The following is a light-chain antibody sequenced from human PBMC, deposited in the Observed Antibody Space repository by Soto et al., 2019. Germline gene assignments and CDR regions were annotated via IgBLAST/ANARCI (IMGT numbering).Light chain of an antibody. V-gene: IGKV1-5*01. CDR3: QQYNSYPYA. J-gene: IGKJ2*01. CDR1: QSINGW. Sequence: DIQMTQSPSTLSASVGDIVTITCRASQSINGWLAWYQQKPGKAPNFLIYDASTLESGVPPRFSSSGSGTEFTLTISSRQPDDSATYYCQQYNSYPYAFGQGTKLEI. CDR2: DAS.